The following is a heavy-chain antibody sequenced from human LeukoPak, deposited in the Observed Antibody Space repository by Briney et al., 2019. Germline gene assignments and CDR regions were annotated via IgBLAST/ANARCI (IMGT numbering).Heavy chain of an antibody. CDR3: SRDLDIVVVAAALRHYGLDV. Sequence: ASVTVSCKASGYTFTSYGISWVRQAPGQGLEWMGWISPFNGNTNYAQMVEGRVTMTTDTSTSTVYMELRSLRSDDTAVYYCSRDLDIVVVAAALRHYGLDVWGQGTTVTVSS. V-gene: IGHV1-18*01. J-gene: IGHJ6*02. D-gene: IGHD2-15*01. CDR1: GYTFTSYG. CDR2: ISPFNGNT.